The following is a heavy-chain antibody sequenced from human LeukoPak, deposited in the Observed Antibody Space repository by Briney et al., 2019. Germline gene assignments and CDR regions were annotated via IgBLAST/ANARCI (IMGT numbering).Heavy chain of an antibody. J-gene: IGHJ3*02. CDR2: ISYIGST. D-gene: IGHD4-17*01. V-gene: IGHV4-59*11. CDR3: ARDLVTVTKGFDI. CDR1: ADSFSSHY. Sequence: SETLSLTCAVSADSFSSHYWTWIRQPPGKGLEWIGYISYIGSTNYNPSLKSRVTISIDTSKNQFSLKLTSVTAADSAVYYCARDLVTVTKGFDIWGQGTMVSVSS.